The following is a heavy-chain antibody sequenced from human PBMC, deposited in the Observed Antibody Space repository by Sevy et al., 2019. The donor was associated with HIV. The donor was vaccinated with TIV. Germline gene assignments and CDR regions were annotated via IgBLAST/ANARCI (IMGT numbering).Heavy chain of an antibody. CDR2: IWYDGTIK. D-gene: IGHD3-3*01. CDR1: GFTFSSYV. Sequence: GGSLRLSCAASGFTFSSYVMHWVRQAPGKGLEWVALIWYDGTIKYYADSVKGRFTISRDNSKNTLYLQMNSLRAEDTAVYYCASGEWLPIDYWGQGTLVTVSS. V-gene: IGHV3-33*08. J-gene: IGHJ4*02. CDR3: ASGEWLPIDY.